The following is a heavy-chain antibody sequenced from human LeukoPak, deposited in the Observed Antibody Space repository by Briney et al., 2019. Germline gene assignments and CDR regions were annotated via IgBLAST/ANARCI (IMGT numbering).Heavy chain of an antibody. D-gene: IGHD3-10*01. V-gene: IGHV4-39*01. CDR3: ALYGSGGVY. Sequence: KASETLSLTCTVPGGSISSSSYYWGWIRQPPGKGLEWIVSVYYSGSTYYNPSLKRRVTISVDTTKNQFSLKLSSVTAADTGVYYCALYGSGGVYWGQGTLVTVSS. CDR2: VYYSGST. J-gene: IGHJ4*02. CDR1: GGSISSSSYY.